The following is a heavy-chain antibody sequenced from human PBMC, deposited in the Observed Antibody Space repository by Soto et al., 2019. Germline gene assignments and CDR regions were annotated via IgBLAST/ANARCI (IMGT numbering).Heavy chain of an antibody. CDR3: ARSAIYDFWSGYPVYYYYGMDV. V-gene: IGHV1-2*04. Sequence: QVQLVQSGAEVKKPGASVKVSCKASGYTFTGYYMHWVRQAPGQGLEWMGWITPNSGGTNYAQQFQGWVTMTRETSIRTAYMEVSRLRSDDTAVYYCARSAIYDFWSGYPVYYYYGMDVCGQGTTVTVSS. D-gene: IGHD3-3*01. J-gene: IGHJ6*02. CDR1: GYTFTGYY. CDR2: ITPNSGGT.